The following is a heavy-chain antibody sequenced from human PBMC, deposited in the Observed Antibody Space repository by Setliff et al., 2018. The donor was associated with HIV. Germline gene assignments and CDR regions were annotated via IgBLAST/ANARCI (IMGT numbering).Heavy chain of an antibody. CDR3: ASRRGIEFYFDI. CDR2: IYYSGST. CDR1: GGSISSSSYY. D-gene: IGHD3-10*01. J-gene: IGHJ4*02. Sequence: PSETLSLTCTVSGGSISSSSYYWGWIRQPPGKGLEWIGSIYYSGSTYYNPSLKSRVTISVGSSYNHFSLKLSSVTAADTGVYYCASRRGIEFYFDIWGQGTPVTVSS. V-gene: IGHV4-39*02.